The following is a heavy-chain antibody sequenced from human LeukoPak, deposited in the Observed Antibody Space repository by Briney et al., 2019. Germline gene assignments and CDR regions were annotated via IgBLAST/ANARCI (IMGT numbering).Heavy chain of an antibody. CDR3: ARDTAMVTYWFDP. CDR1: GYTLTGYY. J-gene: IGHJ5*02. V-gene: IGHV1-2*02. Sequence: ASVKVSCKASGYTLTGYYRYWVRQAPGQGLEWMGWINPNSGRINYAQKFQGRVTMTRDTSITTAYMELNRLRSDDTAVYYCARDTAMVTYWFDPWGQGTLVTVSS. D-gene: IGHD5-18*01. CDR2: INPNSGRI.